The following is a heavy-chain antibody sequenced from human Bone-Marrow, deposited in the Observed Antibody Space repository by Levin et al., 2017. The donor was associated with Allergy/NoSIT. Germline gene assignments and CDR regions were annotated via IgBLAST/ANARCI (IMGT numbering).Heavy chain of an antibody. CDR3: ARVFTPSDSNRAAKNWFDP. D-gene: IGHD4-11*01. CDR2: IIPIFGTA. J-gene: IGHJ5*02. V-gene: IGHV1-69*13. CDR1: GGTFSSYA. Sequence: WASVKVSCKASGGTFSSYAISWVRQAPGQGLEWMGGIIPIFGTANYAQKFQGRVTITADESTSTAYMELSSLRSEDTAVYYCARVFTPSDSNRAAKNWFDPWGQGTLVTVSS.